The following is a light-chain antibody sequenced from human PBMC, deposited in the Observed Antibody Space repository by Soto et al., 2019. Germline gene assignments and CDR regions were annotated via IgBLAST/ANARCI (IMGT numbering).Light chain of an antibody. V-gene: IGKV4-1*01. CDR3: QQYYTTPYT. CDR2: WAS. CDR1: QSVLYSSNNKNY. Sequence: DIVMTQSPDSLAVSLGERATINCKSSQSVLYSSNNKNYLAWYQQKPGQPPKLLFYWASTRKSGVPDRFSGSGSGTDFTLTISSLQAEDVAVYHCQQYYTTPYTFGQGTKLEFK. J-gene: IGKJ2*01.